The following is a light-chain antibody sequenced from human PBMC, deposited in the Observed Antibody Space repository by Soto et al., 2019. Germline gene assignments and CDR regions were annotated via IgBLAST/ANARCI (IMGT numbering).Light chain of an antibody. Sequence: DIQMTQSPSTLSASVVYIVTITCRASQSISSWLAWYQQKPGKAPNLLIYKASNLEGGVPSRFSGSGSGTEFTLTISSLQPDDFATYYCQQYNSYSWTFGQGTKVEIK. CDR1: QSISSW. CDR3: QQYNSYSWT. J-gene: IGKJ1*01. V-gene: IGKV1-5*03. CDR2: KAS.